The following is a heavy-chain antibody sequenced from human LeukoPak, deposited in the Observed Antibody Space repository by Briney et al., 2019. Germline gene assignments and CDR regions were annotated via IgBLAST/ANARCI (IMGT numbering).Heavy chain of an antibody. J-gene: IGHJ4*02. CDR3: SREYFDWL. Sequence: PGGSLRLSCAATGLSVSSNFMSWVRQAPGKGLEWVSAISGSGGSTYYADSVKGRFTISRDNSKNTLYLQMNSLRAEDTAVYYCSREYFDWLWGQGTLVTVSS. V-gene: IGHV3-23*01. CDR2: ISGSGGST. CDR1: GLSVSSNF. D-gene: IGHD3-9*01.